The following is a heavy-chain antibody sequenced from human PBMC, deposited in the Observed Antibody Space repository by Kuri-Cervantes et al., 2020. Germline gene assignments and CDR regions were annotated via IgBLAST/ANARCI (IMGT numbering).Heavy chain of an antibody. CDR3: ARVAAEYYYYGMDV. V-gene: IGHV4-30-2*01. Sequence: SETLSLTCAVSGGSISSGGYSWSWIRQPPGKGLEWIGYIYHSGSTYYNPSLKSRVTMSVDTSKNQFSLKLSSVTAADTAVYYCARVAAEYYYYGMDVWGQGTTVTVSS. J-gene: IGHJ6*02. CDR2: IYHSGST. D-gene: IGHD6-13*01. CDR1: GGSISSGGYS.